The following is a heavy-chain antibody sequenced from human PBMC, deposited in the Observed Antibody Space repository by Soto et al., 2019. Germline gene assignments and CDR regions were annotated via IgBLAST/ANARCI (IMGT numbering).Heavy chain of an antibody. CDR2: IIPIFGTA. D-gene: IGHD3-3*01. J-gene: IGHJ6*02. Sequence: ASVKVSCKASGGTFSSYAISWVRQAPGQGLEWMGGIIPIFGTANYAQKFQGRVTITADESTSTAYMELSSLRSEDTAVYYCARDPSSYDFWSDPLSGYYYDGMDVWGQGTTVTVSS. CDR3: ARDPSSYDFWSDPLSGYYYDGMDV. CDR1: GGTFSSYA. V-gene: IGHV1-69*13.